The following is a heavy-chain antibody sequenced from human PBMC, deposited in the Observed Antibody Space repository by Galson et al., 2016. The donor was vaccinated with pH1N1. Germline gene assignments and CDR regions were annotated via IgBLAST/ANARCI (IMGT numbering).Heavy chain of an antibody. CDR2: FSISGGT. V-gene: IGHV4-61*02. CDR3: ARDHYFGSGIHY. D-gene: IGHD3-10*01. J-gene: IGHJ4*02. Sequence: TLSLTCTVSGSAISTGSYYWGWVRQPAGKGLEWIGRFSISGGTNYNSSLRSRVTISFDTSKNQFSLELTSVTAADTAVYYCARDHYFGSGIHYWGQGIRVTVS. CDR1: GSAISTGSYY.